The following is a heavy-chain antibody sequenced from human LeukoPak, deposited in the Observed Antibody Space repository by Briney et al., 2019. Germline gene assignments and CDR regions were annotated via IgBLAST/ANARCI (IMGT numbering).Heavy chain of an antibody. Sequence: SETLSLTCAVYGGSFSGYYWGWIRQPPGKGLEWIGEINHSGSTNYNSSLKSRVTISVDTSKNQFSLKLSSVTAADTAVYYCAGTETSGYCSGGSCYPHPRGGPYYFDYWGQGTLVTVSS. D-gene: IGHD2-15*01. J-gene: IGHJ4*02. V-gene: IGHV4-34*01. CDR1: GGSFSGYY. CDR2: INHSGST. CDR3: AGTETSGYCSGGSCYPHPRGGPYYFDY.